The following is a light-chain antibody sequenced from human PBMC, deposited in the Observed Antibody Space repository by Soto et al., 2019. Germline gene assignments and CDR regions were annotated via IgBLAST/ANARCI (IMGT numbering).Light chain of an antibody. CDR1: ASDTGGYSF. J-gene: IGLJ1*01. Sequence: QSALTQPPSASGSPGQSVAISCTGTASDTGGYSFVSWYQQHPGKAPKLLIYDVNKRPSGVPDRFSGSKSGNTASLTVSGLQAEDEAEYYCSAHGGTNPYVFGTGTKVTVL. CDR2: DVN. V-gene: IGLV2-8*01. CDR3: SAHGGTNPYV.